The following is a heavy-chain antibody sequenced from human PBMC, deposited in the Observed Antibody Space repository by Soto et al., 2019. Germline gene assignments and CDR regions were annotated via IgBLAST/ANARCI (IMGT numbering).Heavy chain of an antibody. D-gene: IGHD3-3*01. Sequence: GGSLRLSCAASGFTFSSYWIHWVRQAPGKGLVWVSRINGDGSSTSHAESVKGRFTIYRDNAKNTLYLQMSSLRAEDTAVYYCARARDFWSGSDYYYMDVWGRGTTVTVSS. J-gene: IGHJ6*03. V-gene: IGHV3-74*01. CDR2: INGDGSST. CDR1: GFTFSSYW. CDR3: ARARDFWSGSDYYYMDV.